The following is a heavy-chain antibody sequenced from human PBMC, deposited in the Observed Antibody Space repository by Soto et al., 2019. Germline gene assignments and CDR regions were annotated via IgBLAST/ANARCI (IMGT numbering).Heavy chain of an antibody. V-gene: IGHV4-34*01. Sequence: PSETLSLTCAVYGGSFSGYYWSWIRQPPGKGLEWIGEINHSGSTNYNPSLKSRVTISVDTSKNQFSLKLSSVTAADTAVYYCARLPHIDPYGGNPHHYFDYWGQGTLVTVSS. CDR3: ARLPHIDPYGGNPHHYFDY. CDR2: INHSGST. D-gene: IGHD4-17*01. CDR1: GGSFSGYY. J-gene: IGHJ4*02.